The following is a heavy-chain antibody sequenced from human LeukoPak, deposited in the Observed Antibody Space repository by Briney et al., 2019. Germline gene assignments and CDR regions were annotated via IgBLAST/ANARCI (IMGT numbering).Heavy chain of an antibody. D-gene: IGHD4-17*01. J-gene: IGHJ4*02. V-gene: IGHV4-31*03. CDR2: MYYSGTT. CDR1: GGSISSGYY. CDR3: ARATVTIRSAKWYFDY. Sequence: TSETLSLTCTVSGGSISSGYYWGWIRPHPGKGLEWIGYMYYSGTTYYNPSLKSRLTISIDTSKNQFSLKLSSVTAADTAVYYCARATVTIRSAKWYFDYWGQGTLVTVSS.